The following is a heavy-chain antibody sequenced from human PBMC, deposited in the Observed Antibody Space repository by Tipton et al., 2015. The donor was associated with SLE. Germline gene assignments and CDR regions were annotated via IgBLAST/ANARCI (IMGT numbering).Heavy chain of an antibody. V-gene: IGHV4-61*09. CDR1: GDSISSGSYY. D-gene: IGHD1-1*01. J-gene: IGHJ6*03. Sequence: TLSLTCTVSGDSISSGSYYWNWLRQPAGKGLEWIGEINHSGSTNYNPSLKSRVTMSVDTSKNQFSLKLSSVTAADTAVYYCARAPGLERSYYYYYYIDVWDKGTTVTVSS. CDR3: ARAPGLERSYYYYYYIDV. CDR2: INHSGST.